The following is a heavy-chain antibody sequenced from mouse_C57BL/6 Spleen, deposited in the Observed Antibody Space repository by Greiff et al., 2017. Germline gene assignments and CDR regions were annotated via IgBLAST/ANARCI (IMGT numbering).Heavy chain of an antibody. V-gene: IGHV5-16*01. Sequence: GKLMESEGGLVQPGSSMKLSCTASGFTFSDYYMAWVRQVPEKGLEWVANINYDGSSTYYLDSLKSRFIISRDNAKNILYLQMSSLKSEDTATYYCARDQQGFDYWGQGTTLTVSS. CDR3: ARDQQGFDY. J-gene: IGHJ2*01. CDR1: GFTFSDYY. CDR2: INYDGSST.